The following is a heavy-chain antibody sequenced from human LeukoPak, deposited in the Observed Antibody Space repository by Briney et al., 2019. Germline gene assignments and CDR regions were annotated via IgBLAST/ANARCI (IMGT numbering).Heavy chain of an antibody. D-gene: IGHD3-9*01. CDR2: ISSSSSTI. CDR3: ARDLGPYYDILTGYYGGCYFDY. CDR1: GFTFSSHS. V-gene: IGHV3-48*01. Sequence: GGSLRLSCAASGFTFSSHSMNWVRQAPGKGLEWVSYISSSSSTIYYADSVKGRFTISRDNAKNSLYLQMNSLRAEDTAVYYCARDLGPYYDILTGYYGGCYFDYWGQGTLVTASS. J-gene: IGHJ4*02.